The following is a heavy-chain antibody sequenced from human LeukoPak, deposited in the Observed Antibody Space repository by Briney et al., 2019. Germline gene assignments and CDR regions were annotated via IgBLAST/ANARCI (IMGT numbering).Heavy chain of an antibody. CDR2: INHSGST. J-gene: IGHJ4*02. Sequence: SETLSLTCAVYGGSFSGYYWSWIRQPPGKGLEWIGEINHSGSTNYNPSLKSRVTISVDTSKNQFSLKLSSVTAADTAVYYCARMAGVRDYWGQGTLVTVSS. CDR3: ARMAGVRDY. CDR1: GGSFSGYY. D-gene: IGHD1-1*01. V-gene: IGHV4-34*01.